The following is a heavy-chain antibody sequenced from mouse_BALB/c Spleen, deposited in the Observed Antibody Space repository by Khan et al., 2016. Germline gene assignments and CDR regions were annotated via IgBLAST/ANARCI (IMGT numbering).Heavy chain of an antibody. V-gene: IGHV4-1*02. CDR1: GFDFSRYW. CDR3: ARAGYYEYLAY. Sequence: EVKLLESGGGLVQPGGSLKLSCAASGFDFSRYWMSWVRQAPGKGLEWIGEINPDSSTINYTPSLKDKFIIPRDNANNTLYLQMSKVSSEDTALYCCARAGYYEYLAYWGQGSLVTVSA. J-gene: IGHJ3*01. CDR2: INPDSSTI. D-gene: IGHD1-1*01.